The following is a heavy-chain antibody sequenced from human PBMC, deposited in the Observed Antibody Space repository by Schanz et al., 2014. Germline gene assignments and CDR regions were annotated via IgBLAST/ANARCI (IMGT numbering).Heavy chain of an antibody. CDR1: GFIFSTYN. CDR2: ISSSSSSK. J-gene: IGHJ3*02. V-gene: IGHV3-48*02. D-gene: IGHD3-9*01. CDR3: ATSGLVSHSFDAFDI. Sequence: EVQLVESGGGLVQPGGSLRLSCAASGFIFSTYNMNWVRQAPGKGLEWVSFISSSSSSKHYGDSVKGRFTISRDNAENLLYLQMSSLRDEDTAVYYCATSGLVSHSFDAFDIGGQGTMVTVSS.